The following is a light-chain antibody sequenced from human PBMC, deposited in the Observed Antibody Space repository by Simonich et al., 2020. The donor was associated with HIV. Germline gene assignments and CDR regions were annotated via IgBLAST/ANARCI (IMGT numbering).Light chain of an antibody. J-gene: IGKJ1*01. Sequence: EIVMTQSPATLSVSPGERATLSCRASQTVNNNLAWYQQKPGQAPTLLIYGASTRATGVPARFSGSGSGTEFTLTISSLQSEDFAVYYCQQYNNWRTFGQGTKVEIK. CDR3: QQYNNWRT. V-gene: IGKV3-15*01. CDR1: QTVNNN. CDR2: GAS.